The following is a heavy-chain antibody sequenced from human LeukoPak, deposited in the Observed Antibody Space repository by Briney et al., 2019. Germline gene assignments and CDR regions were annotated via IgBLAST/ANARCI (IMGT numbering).Heavy chain of an antibody. V-gene: IGHV3-23*01. CDR1: GFTFSSYA. J-gene: IGHJ4*02. CDR3: AKEWSDPSYSGSYYVGFFDY. Sequence: GGSLRLSCAASGFTFSSYAMSWVRQAPGKGLEWVSAISGSGGSTYYADSVKGRFTISRDNSKNTLYLQMNSLRAEDTAVYYCAKEWSDPSYSGSYYVGFFDYWGQGTLVTVSS. D-gene: IGHD1-26*01. CDR2: ISGSGGST.